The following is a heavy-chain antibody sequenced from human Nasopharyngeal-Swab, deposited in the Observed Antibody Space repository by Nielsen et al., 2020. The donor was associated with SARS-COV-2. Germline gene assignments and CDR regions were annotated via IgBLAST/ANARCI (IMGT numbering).Heavy chain of an antibody. J-gene: IGHJ6*04. CDR3: TSRSTTVTTSLRADV. CDR1: GFTFSNAW. CDR2: IKSKTDGGTT. Sequence: GESLKISFAASGFTFSNAWMSWVRQAPGKGLEWVGRIKSKTDGGTTDYAAPVKGRFTISRDDSKNTLYLQMNSLKTEDTAVYYCTSRSTTVTTSLRADVWGKGTTVTVSS. V-gene: IGHV3-15*01. D-gene: IGHD4-17*01.